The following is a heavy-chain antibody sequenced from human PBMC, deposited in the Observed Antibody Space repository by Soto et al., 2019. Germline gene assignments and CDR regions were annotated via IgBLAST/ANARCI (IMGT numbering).Heavy chain of an antibody. CDR3: ARDGETHPGIVVVPAAMSPSRYGMDV. J-gene: IGHJ6*02. Sequence: PGGSLRLSCAASGFTFSSYAMHWVRQAPGKGLEWVAVISYDGSNKYYADSVKGRFTISRDNSKNTLYLQMNSLRAEDTAVYYCARDGETHPGIVVVPAAMSPSRYGMDVWGQGTTVTVSS. V-gene: IGHV3-30-3*01. CDR2: ISYDGSNK. D-gene: IGHD2-2*01. CDR1: GFTFSSYA.